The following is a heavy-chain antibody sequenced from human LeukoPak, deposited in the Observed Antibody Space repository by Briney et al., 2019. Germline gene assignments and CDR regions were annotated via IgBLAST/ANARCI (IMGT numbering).Heavy chain of an antibody. CDR1: GYTFTSYD. CDR3: ARGRVTRNWFDP. Sequence: ASVKVSCKASGYTFTSYDINWVRQATGQGLEWMGWMNPNSGNTGYAQKFQGRVTMTRDTSISTAYMELSSLRSEDTAVYYCARGRVTRNWFDPWGHGTPVTVSS. D-gene: IGHD2-2*01. CDR2: MNPNSGNT. J-gene: IGHJ5*02. V-gene: IGHV1-8*01.